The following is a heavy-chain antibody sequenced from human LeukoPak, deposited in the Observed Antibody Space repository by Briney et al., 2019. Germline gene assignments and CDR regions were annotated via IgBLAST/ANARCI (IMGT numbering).Heavy chain of an antibody. D-gene: IGHD3-9*01. V-gene: IGHV4-34*01. CDR2: INHSGST. Sequence: SETLSLTCAVYGGSFSGYYWSWIRQPPGKGLEWIGEINHSGSTNYNPSLKSRVTISVDTSKNQFSLKLSSVTAADTAVYYCAGLRVLTGYYPFDYWGQGTLVTVSS. J-gene: IGHJ4*02. CDR1: GGSFSGYY. CDR3: AGLRVLTGYYPFDY.